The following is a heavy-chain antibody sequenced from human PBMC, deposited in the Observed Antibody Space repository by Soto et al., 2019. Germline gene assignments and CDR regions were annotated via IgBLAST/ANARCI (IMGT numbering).Heavy chain of an antibody. D-gene: IGHD1-26*01. V-gene: IGHV1-2*02. CDR1: GYTLTGHY. CDR3: GRGRRGQIVVFY. J-gene: IGHJ4*02. CDR2: IGSESGAT. Sequence: GASVKGSRKATGYTLTGHYIHWVRQVPEQGHEWMGEIGSESGATRDAQKFQCRVTMTMDTSVTTVYMELKNLSPDDTAVYYCGRGRRGQIVVFYWGQGTPVTVSS.